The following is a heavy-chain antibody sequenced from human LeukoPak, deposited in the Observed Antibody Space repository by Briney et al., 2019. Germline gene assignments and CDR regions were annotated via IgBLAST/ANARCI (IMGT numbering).Heavy chain of an antibody. CDR2: ISWNSGSI. Sequence: GGSLRLSCAASGFTFDDYAMHWVPQAPGKGLEWVSGISWNSGSIGYADSVKGRFTISRDNAKTSLYLQMNSLRAEDTALYYCAKGGGTRSFDYWGQGTLATVSS. CDR1: GFTFDDYA. D-gene: IGHD1-1*01. J-gene: IGHJ4*02. CDR3: AKGGGTRSFDY. V-gene: IGHV3-9*01.